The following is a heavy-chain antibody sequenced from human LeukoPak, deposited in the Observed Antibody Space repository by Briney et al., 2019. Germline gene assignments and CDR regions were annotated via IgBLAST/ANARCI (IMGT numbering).Heavy chain of an antibody. D-gene: IGHD4-17*01. CDR3: ARGAGPKVTSHLRY. V-gene: IGHV3-64*01. J-gene: IGHJ4*02. CDR2: ISSNGGST. CDR1: GFTFSSYA. Sequence: GGSLRLSCAASGFTFSSYAMHWVRQAPGNGLEYVSAISSNGGSTYYANSVKGRFTISRDNSKNTLYLQMGSLRAEDMAVYYCARGAGPKVTSHLRYWGQGTLVTVSS.